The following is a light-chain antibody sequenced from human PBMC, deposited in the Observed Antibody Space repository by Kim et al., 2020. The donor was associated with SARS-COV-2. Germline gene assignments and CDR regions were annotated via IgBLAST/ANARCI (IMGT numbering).Light chain of an antibody. CDR3: QQYGSSPIT. CDR1: QTVSSNY. V-gene: IGKV3-20*01. CDR2: DAS. Sequence: SPGERATPSCRASQTVSSNYLAWYQQRPGQAPRLLSYDASTRATGIPDRFSGSGSGTDFTLTINRLEPEDFAVYFCQQYGSSPITFGGGTKVDIK. J-gene: IGKJ4*01.